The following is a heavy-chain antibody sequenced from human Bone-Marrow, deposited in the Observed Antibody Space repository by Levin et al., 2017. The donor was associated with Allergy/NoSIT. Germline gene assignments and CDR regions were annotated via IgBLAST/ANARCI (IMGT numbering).Heavy chain of an antibody. CDR2: LAPRASSP. D-gene: IGHD4-23*01. Sequence: GASLPLSFFLFVYSFSIFWISWLLQLPVPFLSFLGRLAPRASSPNYSPSFQGHVTISADKSISTAYLQWSSLKASDTAMYYCARQLNYGGNTWSFAYYYYGMDGWGQGTTVTVSS. CDR3: ARQLNYGGNTWSFAYYYYGMDG. J-gene: IGHJ6*02. CDR1: VYSFSIFW. V-gene: IGHV5-10-1*01.